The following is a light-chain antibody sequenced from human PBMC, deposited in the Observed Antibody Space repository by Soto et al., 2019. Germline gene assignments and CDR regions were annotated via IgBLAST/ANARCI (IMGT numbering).Light chain of an antibody. CDR2: EVS. Sequence: QSALTQPASVSGSPGQSITISCTGTSSDVGGHNYVSWYQQHPGRAPKLMIYEVSNRPSGVSSRFSGSKSGNTASLTISGRQPEDEADYYCSSYTSSSTYVFGTGTKVTVL. V-gene: IGLV2-14*01. CDR1: SSDVGGHNY. J-gene: IGLJ1*01. CDR3: SSYTSSSTYV.